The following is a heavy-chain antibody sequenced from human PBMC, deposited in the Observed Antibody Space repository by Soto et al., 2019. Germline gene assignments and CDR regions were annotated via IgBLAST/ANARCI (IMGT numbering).Heavy chain of an antibody. CDR2: VGATGTNI. Sequence: EVRLLESGGGSVQPGGSLRLSCAASGFTFTRYAMSGVRQVPGKGLEWVSGVGATGTNIHYADSVRGRFTISRDISKNTLYLQMNSLRVDDTAVYYCAKDPNGDYIGGFDILGQGTMVMVSS. D-gene: IGHD4-17*01. V-gene: IGHV3-23*01. CDR3: AKDPNGDYIGGFDI. J-gene: IGHJ3*02. CDR1: GFTFTRYA.